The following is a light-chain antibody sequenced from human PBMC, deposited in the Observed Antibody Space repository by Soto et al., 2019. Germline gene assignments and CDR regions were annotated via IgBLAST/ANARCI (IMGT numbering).Light chain of an antibody. CDR1: QSISSW. CDR3: QQYNFYPLT. V-gene: IGKV1-5*03. J-gene: IGKJ4*01. Sequence: DIQMTQSPSTLSASVGDRVTITCRASQSISSWLAWYQQKPGKAPKLLIYKASSLESGVPPRFSGSGSGTEFTLTISSLQPDDFATYYCQQYNFYPLTFGGGTKVEIK. CDR2: KAS.